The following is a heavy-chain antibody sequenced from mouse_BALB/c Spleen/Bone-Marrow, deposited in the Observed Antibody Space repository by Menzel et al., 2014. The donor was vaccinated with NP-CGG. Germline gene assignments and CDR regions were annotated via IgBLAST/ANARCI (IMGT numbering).Heavy chain of an antibody. CDR1: GYSFXDYT. Sequence: VQLQQSGPELVKPGASMKISCKASGYSFXDYTMNWVKQSHGKNLEWIGLINPYNGGTTYSQKFKAKATLTVDKSSSTAYMEFLSLTSEDSAVYYCARKYYYAMDFWGQGTSVTVSS. J-gene: IGHJ4*01. CDR2: INPYNGGT. CDR3: ARKYYYAMDF. V-gene: IGHV1-18*01.